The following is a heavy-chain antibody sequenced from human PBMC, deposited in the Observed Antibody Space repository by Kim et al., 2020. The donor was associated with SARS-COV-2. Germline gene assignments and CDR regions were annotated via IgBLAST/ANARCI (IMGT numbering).Heavy chain of an antibody. D-gene: IGHD3-22*01. V-gene: IGHV3-23*01. CDR3: AKVQDYYDSSGYYSY. CDR2: ISGSGGST. J-gene: IGHJ4*02. Sequence: GGSLRLSCAASGFTFSSYAMSWVRQAPGKGLEWVSAISGSGGSTYYADSVKGRFTISRDNSKNTLYLQMNSLRAEDTAVYYCAKVQDYYDSSGYYSYWGQGTLVTVSS. CDR1: GFTFSSYA.